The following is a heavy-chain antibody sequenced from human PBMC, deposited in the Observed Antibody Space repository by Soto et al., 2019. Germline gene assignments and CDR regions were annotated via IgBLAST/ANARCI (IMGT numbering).Heavy chain of an antibody. CDR2: IYYSENT. Sequence: SETLSLTCTVSGGSISSSSNHWGWIRQPPGKGLEWIGNIYYSENTYYNPSLKSRVTISVDTSKNQFSLRLTSVTAADTAVYYCARQMRGATISIYYYGMDVWGQGTTVTVSS. J-gene: IGHJ6*02. CDR3: ARQMRGATISIYYYGMDV. D-gene: IGHD5-12*01. V-gene: IGHV4-39*01. CDR1: GGSISSSSNH.